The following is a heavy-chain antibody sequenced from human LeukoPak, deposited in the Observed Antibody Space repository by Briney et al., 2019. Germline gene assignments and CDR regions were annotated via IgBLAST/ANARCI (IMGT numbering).Heavy chain of an antibody. Sequence: SETLSLTCTVSGYSIRSGQYWGWIRQPPGKGLEWIGSIYHSGSTYYNPSLKGRVTISVDTSKNQFSLKLNSVTAADTAVYYCARQRVGGAAADLYYYYYYMDVWGKGTTVTISS. CDR2: IYHSGST. D-gene: IGHD6-13*01. J-gene: IGHJ6*03. V-gene: IGHV4-38-2*02. CDR3: ARQRVGGAAADLYYYYYYMDV. CDR1: GYSIRSGQY.